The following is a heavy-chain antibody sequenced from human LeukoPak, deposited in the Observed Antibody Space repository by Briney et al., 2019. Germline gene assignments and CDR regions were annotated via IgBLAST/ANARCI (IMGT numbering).Heavy chain of an antibody. Sequence: GASVKVSCKASGYTFTGYYMHWVRQAPGKGLEWMGGFDPEDGETIYAQKFQGRVTMTEDTSTDTAYMELSSLRSEDTAVYYCATVGHRLELRHWGQGTLVTVSS. CDR1: GYTFTGYY. V-gene: IGHV1-24*01. J-gene: IGHJ4*02. D-gene: IGHD1-7*01. CDR3: ATVGHRLELRH. CDR2: FDPEDGET.